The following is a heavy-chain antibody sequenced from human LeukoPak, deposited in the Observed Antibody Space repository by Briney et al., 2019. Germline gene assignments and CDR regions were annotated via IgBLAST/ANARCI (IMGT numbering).Heavy chain of an antibody. J-gene: IGHJ4*02. CDR1: GGSFSGYY. V-gene: IGHV4-34*01. Sequence: SETLSLTCAVYGGSFSGYYWSWIRQPPGKGLEWIGEINHSGSTNYNPSLKSRVTISVDTSKNQFSLKLSSVTAADTAVYYCARRVYFDYWGQGTLVTVSS. CDR3: ARRVYFDY. CDR2: INHSGST.